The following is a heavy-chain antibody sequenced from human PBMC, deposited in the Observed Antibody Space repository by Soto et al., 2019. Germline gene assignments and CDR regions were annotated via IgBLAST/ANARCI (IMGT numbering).Heavy chain of an antibody. CDR2: ISYDGSNK. J-gene: IGHJ4*02. Sequence: QVQLVESGGGVVQPGRSLRLSCAASGFTFSSYGMHWVRQAPGKGLEWVAVISYDGSNKYYEDSVKGRFTISRDNSKNTLYLQMNSLRAEDTAVYYCAKAPWLAYCGGDCYNFDYWGQGTLVTVSS. CDR1: GFTFSSYG. D-gene: IGHD2-21*02. CDR3: AKAPWLAYCGGDCYNFDY. V-gene: IGHV3-30*18.